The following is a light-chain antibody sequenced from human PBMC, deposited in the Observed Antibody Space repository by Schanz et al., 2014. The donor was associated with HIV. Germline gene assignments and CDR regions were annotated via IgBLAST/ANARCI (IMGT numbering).Light chain of an antibody. J-gene: IGKJ1*01. V-gene: IGKV3-20*01. CDR2: SAS. CDR3: QQYGSPPWT. Sequence: EIVLTQSPGTLSLSPGERATLSCRASQTVSSNSLGWYQQKRGQVPRLLIYSASRRANGIPDRFSGSGSGTDFTLTISRVEPEDYAVYYCQQYGSPPWTFGQGTKVEV. CDR1: QTVSSNS.